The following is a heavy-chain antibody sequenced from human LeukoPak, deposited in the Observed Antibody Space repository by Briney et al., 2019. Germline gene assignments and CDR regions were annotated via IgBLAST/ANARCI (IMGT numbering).Heavy chain of an antibody. J-gene: IGHJ1*01. CDR1: GGSVRSTSYY. Sequence: PSETLSLTCTVSGGSVRSTSYYWGWIRQPPGKGLEWIGNVYYSGSTYYNPSLKSRVAISVDTSKNQFSLKLSSVTAADTAVYYCAGWPGCGGDCYGYFQHWGQGTLVTVSS. V-gene: IGHV4-39*07. D-gene: IGHD2-21*02. CDR2: VYYSGST. CDR3: AGWPGCGGDCYGYFQH.